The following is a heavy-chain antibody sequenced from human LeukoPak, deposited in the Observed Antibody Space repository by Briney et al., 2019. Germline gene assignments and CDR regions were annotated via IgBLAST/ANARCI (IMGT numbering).Heavy chain of an antibody. D-gene: IGHD6-6*01. J-gene: IGHJ5*02. CDR2: INPNSGGT. CDR3: ARDQVMYSSSRWFDP. Sequence: ASVKVSFKASGYTFTDYYMHWVRQAPGQGLEWMGWINPNSGGTNYAQKFQGWVTMTRDTSISTAYMELSRLRSDDTAVYYCARDQVMYSSSRWFDPWGQGTLVTVSS. V-gene: IGHV1-2*04. CDR1: GYTFTDYY.